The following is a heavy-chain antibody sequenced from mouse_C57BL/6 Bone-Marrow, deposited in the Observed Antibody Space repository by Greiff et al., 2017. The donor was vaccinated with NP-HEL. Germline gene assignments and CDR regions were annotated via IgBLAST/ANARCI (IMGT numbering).Heavy chain of an antibody. CDR2: ICSGGSYT. V-gene: IGHV5-6*02. Sequence: EVKLVEPGGDLVKPGGSLKLSCAASGFTFSSYGMSWVRQTPDKRLEWVATICSGGSYTYYPDSVKGRFTISRDNAKNTLYQQMSSLKSEDTAMYYCARHRYGNYWFAYWGQGTLVTVSA. J-gene: IGHJ3*01. CDR3: ARHRYGNYWFAY. CDR1: GFTFSSYG. D-gene: IGHD2-10*02.